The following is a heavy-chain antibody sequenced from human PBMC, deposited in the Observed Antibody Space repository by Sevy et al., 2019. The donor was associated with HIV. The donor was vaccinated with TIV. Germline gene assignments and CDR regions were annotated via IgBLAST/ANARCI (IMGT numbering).Heavy chain of an antibody. V-gene: IGHV3-48*01. CDR1: GFTFSSYS. Sequence: GGSLRLSCAASGFTFSSYSMNWVRQAPGKGLEWVSCISSSSSTIYYADSVKGRFTISRDNAKNSLYLQMNSLRAEDTAVYYCARVGDWLPLTHPYYYYGMDVWGQGTTVTVSS. CDR3: ARVGDWLPLTHPYYYYGMDV. J-gene: IGHJ6*02. CDR2: ISSSSSTI. D-gene: IGHD3-16*01.